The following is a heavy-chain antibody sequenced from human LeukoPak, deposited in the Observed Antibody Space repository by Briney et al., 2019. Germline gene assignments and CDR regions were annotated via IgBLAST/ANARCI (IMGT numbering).Heavy chain of an antibody. Sequence: ASVKVSCKASGGTFSSYAISWVRQAPGQGLEWMGGIIPIFGTANYAQKFQGRVTITTDESTSTAYMELSSLRSEDTAVYYCARAPYGLGGWYYYYYMDVWGKGTTVTVSS. CDR3: ARAPYGLGGWYYYYYMDV. D-gene: IGHD4-23*01. CDR1: GGTFSSYA. V-gene: IGHV1-69*05. CDR2: IIPIFGTA. J-gene: IGHJ6*03.